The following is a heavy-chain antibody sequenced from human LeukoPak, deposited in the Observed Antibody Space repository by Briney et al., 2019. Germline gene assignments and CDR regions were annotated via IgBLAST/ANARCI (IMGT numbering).Heavy chain of an antibody. CDR3: ARKSSISTSHPEDC. V-gene: IGHV3-23*01. J-gene: IGHJ4*02. D-gene: IGHD1-26*01. Sequence: TGGSLRPSCAASGFTFNYYAMTWVRQAPGKGLQWVPSITNLGVGSYYADSVKGRFTIYRDNSKNTLYLQMNSLRVEDTAVYYCARKSSISTSHPEDCWGQGTLVTVSS. CDR1: GFTFNYYA. CDR2: ITNLGVGS.